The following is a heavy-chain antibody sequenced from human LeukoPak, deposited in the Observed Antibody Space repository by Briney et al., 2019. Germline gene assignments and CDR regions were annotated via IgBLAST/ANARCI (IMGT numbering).Heavy chain of an antibody. J-gene: IGHJ3*02. V-gene: IGHV3-13*01. D-gene: IGHD6-6*01. Sequence: GGSLRLSCAASGFTFSIYEMHWVRLVLGKGLEWVSAIGIAGNTFYAGSVKGRFTISRENAKNSFHLQMNSLGAGDTAVYYCAREGSLSSSDAFDIWGQGTMVTVSS. CDR1: GFTFSIYE. CDR2: IGIAGNT. CDR3: AREGSLSSSDAFDI.